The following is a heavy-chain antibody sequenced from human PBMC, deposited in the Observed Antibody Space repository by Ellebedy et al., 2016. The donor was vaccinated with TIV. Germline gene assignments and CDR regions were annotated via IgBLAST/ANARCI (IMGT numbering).Heavy chain of an antibody. CDR1: GASIRSGDYY. CDR3: ARADSSGYLFEF. D-gene: IGHD3-22*01. J-gene: IGHJ4*02. Sequence: SETLSLXYTVSGASIRSGDYYWSWIRQAPGKGLDWIGYISYSGRTFYNPSLKNRLTISVDTSKNQFSLNLSSVTAADTAVYYCARADSSGYLFEFWGQGTLVTVSS. CDR2: ISYSGRT. V-gene: IGHV4-30-4*01.